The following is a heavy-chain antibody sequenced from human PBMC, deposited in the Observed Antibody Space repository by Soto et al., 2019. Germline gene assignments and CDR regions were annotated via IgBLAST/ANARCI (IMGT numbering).Heavy chain of an antibody. V-gene: IGHV1-18*01. CDR2: ISGYNGDT. CDR3: AKNGPPPYDSSGLDV. J-gene: IGHJ6*02. Sequence: QGHLVQSEAEVKKSGASVKVACKASGYTFTRYGISWVRQAPGQVLEWMGWISGYNGDTNYAQKFQGRVSMTIDTSTTTAYMELRSLRSDDTAVYYCAKNGPPPYDSSGLDVWGQGTKVTVSS. D-gene: IGHD2-8*01. CDR1: GYTFTRYG.